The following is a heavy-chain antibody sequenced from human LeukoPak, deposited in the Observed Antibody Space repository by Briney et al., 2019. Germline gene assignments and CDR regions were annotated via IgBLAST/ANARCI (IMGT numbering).Heavy chain of an antibody. Sequence: GVSLRLSCAAYGLRLMNAWMIWVRQAPGEGLEWVGRIKSNADGGTPDYAAPARGRFTISRDDSKNTMYLQMNSLKTEDTAVYYCTAFYHEYSPYWGRGTLVTVSS. J-gene: IGHJ4*02. CDR3: TAFYHEYSPY. D-gene: IGHD2/OR15-2a*01. V-gene: IGHV3-15*01. CDR1: GLRLMNAW. CDR2: IKSNADGGTP.